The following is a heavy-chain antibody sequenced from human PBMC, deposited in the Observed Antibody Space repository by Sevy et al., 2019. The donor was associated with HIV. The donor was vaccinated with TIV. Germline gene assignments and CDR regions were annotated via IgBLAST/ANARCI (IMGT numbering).Heavy chain of an antibody. CDR2: IKGDGSEK. D-gene: IGHD1-26*01. Sequence: GGSLRLSCAASGFTFSHYWMTWVRQAPGKGPEWVANIKGDGSEKCYVDSVRGRFTISRDNAKNLLYLQMKSLRGEDTALYYCARDCNSATCLWGLDVWGQGTTVTVSS. CDR1: GFTFSHYW. V-gene: IGHV3-7*03. CDR3: ARDCNSATCLWGLDV. J-gene: IGHJ6*02.